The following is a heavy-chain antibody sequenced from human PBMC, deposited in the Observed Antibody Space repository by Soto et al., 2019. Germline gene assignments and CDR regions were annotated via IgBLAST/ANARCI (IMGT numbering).Heavy chain of an antibody. J-gene: IGHJ3*02. V-gene: IGHV1-18*01. CDR1: GYTFTSYG. CDR3: ARDLTRTYDFGSGYIRPEAFDI. CDR2: ISAYNGNT. Sequence: ASVKVSCKASGYTFTSYGISWVRQAPGQGLEWMGWISAYNGNTNYAQKLQGRVTMTTDTSTSTAYMELRSLRSDDTAVYYCARDLTRTYDFGSGYIRPEAFDIWGQGTMVTVSS. D-gene: IGHD3-3*01.